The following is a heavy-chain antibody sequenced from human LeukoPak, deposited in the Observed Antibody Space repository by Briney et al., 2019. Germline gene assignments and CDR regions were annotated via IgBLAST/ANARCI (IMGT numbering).Heavy chain of an antibody. J-gene: IGHJ3*02. CDR2: INHSGST. CDR1: GGSFSGYY. D-gene: IGHD3-9*01. CDR3: ARETYYDILTGYRPGAFDI. Sequence: SETLSLTCAVYGGSFSGYYWSWIRQPPGKGLEWIGEINHSGSTNYNPSLKSRVTISVDTSKNQFSLKLSSVTAADTAVYYCARETYYDILTGYRPGAFDIWGQGTMVTVSS. V-gene: IGHV4-34*01.